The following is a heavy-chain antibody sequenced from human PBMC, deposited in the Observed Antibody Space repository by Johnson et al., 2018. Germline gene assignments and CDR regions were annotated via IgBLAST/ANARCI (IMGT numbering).Heavy chain of an antibody. CDR1: GFTFSSYA. Sequence: VQLVESGGGVVQPGRSLRLSCAASGFTFSSYAMHWVRQAPGKGLEWVAVISYEGSNKYDADSVKGRFTISRDNSKNTLYLQMNSLRAEDTAVYYWARARSWGIQLYYYYYGMDVWGQGTTVTVSS. V-gene: IGHV3-30-3*01. CDR2: ISYEGSNK. D-gene: IGHD5-18*01. CDR3: ARARSWGIQLYYYYYGMDV. J-gene: IGHJ6*02.